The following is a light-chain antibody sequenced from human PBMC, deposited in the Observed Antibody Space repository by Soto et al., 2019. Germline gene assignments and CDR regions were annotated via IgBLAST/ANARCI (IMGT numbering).Light chain of an antibody. CDR3: SSYTGGNPSNV. J-gene: IGLJ1*01. V-gene: IGLV2-8*01. CDR2: EVT. CDR1: SSDGGGYDY. Sequence: QSALAPPPSASGSPGQSVTISCTGTSSDGGGYDYVSWYQQHPGKAPKLMIYEVTIWPSGVSDRFSGSKSGNTASLTVSGLQAEDEADYYCSSYTGGNPSNVFGTGTKVTVL.